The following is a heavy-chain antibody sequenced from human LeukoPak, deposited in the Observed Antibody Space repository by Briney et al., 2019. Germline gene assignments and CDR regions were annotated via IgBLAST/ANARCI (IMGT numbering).Heavy chain of an antibody. CDR2: IYWDDDK. V-gene: IGHV2-5*02. CDR1: GFSLGTIGVG. J-gene: IGHJ5*02. CDR3: AHSPYYHDSSGYFYRRFDP. D-gene: IGHD3-22*01. Sequence: SGPTLVKPTQTLTLTCTFSGFSLGTIGVGVGWIRQPPGKSLECHQQIYWDDDKRYRPSLKSRLTITKDTSKNQVVLTMTNMDPVDTATYYCAHSPYYHDSSGYFYRRFDPWGQGTLVTVSS.